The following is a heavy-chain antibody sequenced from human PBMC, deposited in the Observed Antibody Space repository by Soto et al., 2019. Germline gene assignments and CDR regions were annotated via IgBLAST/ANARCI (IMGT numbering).Heavy chain of an antibody. Sequence: GASVKVSCKASGYTFTSYGISWVRQAPGQGLEWMGGIIPIFGTANYAQKFQGRVTITADESTSTAYMELSSLRSEDTAVYYCARVAPYYDFWSGTQAHWFDPWGQGTLVTVSS. CDR3: ARVAPYYDFWSGTQAHWFDP. CDR2: IIPIFGTA. J-gene: IGHJ5*02. CDR1: GYTFTSYG. D-gene: IGHD3-3*01. V-gene: IGHV1-69*13.